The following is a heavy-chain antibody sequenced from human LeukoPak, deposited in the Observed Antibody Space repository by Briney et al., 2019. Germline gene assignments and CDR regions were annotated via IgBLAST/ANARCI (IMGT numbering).Heavy chain of an antibody. D-gene: IGHD6-13*01. CDR1: GYSISSGYY. J-gene: IGHJ6*03. Sequence: SETLSLTCTVSGYSISSGYYWGWIRQPPGKGLEWIGSIYHSGSTYYNPSLKSRVTISVDTSKNQFSLKLSSVTAADTAVYYCARIAAAGPKYYYYYYMDVWGKGTTVTVSS. CDR3: ARIAAAGPKYYYYYYMDV. V-gene: IGHV4-38-2*02. CDR2: IYHSGST.